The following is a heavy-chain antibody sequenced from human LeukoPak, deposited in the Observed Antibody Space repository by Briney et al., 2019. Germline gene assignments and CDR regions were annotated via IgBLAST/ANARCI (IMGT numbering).Heavy chain of an antibody. Sequence: GGSLRLSCAASGFTFSSYSMNWVRQAPGKGLEWVSSISSSSSYINYADSVKGRFTISRDNAKNSLYLQMNSLRAEDTAVYYCARAANYFDSSGTYYFDYWGQGTLVTVSS. CDR2: ISSSSSYI. D-gene: IGHD3-22*01. CDR3: ARAANYFDSSGTYYFDY. V-gene: IGHV3-21*01. J-gene: IGHJ4*02. CDR1: GFTFSSYS.